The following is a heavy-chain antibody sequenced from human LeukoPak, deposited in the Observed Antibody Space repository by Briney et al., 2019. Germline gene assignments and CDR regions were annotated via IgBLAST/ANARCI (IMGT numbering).Heavy chain of an antibody. CDR1: GFTFDDYA. CDR3: AKDPRSYCGGDCSHWYFDL. D-gene: IGHD2-21*02. Sequence: GGSLRLSCAASGFTFDDYAMHWVRHAPGKGLEWVSGISWNSGSIGYADSVKGRFTISRDNAKNSLYLQMNSLRAEDTALYYCAKDPRSYCGGDCSHWYFDLWGRGTLVTVSS. J-gene: IGHJ2*01. V-gene: IGHV3-9*01. CDR2: ISWNSGSI.